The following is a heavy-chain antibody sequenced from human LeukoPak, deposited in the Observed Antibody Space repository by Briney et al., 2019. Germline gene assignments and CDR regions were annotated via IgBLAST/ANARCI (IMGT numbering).Heavy chain of an antibody. CDR2: IYYSGST. CDR1: GGSVSSGSYY. V-gene: IGHV4-61*01. Sequence: PSETLSLTCTVSGGSVSSGSYYWSWIRQPPGKGLEWIGYIYYSGSTNYNPSLKSRVTISVDTSKNQFSLKLSSVTAADTAVYYCARDSRGRKPTTDDYWGQGTLVTVSS. J-gene: IGHJ4*02. CDR3: ARDSRGRKPTTDDY. D-gene: IGHD1-26*01.